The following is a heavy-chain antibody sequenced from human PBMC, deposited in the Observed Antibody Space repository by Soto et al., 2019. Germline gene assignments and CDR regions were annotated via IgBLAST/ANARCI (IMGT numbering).Heavy chain of an antibody. J-gene: IGHJ5*02. CDR2: IYYSGST. V-gene: IGHV4-59*01. CDR1: GGSITNYY. Sequence: SETLSLTCTVSGGSITNYYWNWIRQIPGKGLEWIGYIYYSGSTYSNPSLKSRVTLSVDTSTNQFSLELSSVTTADTAVYYCARGYNNAWSDWFDPWGQGTLVTVSS. D-gene: IGHD1-20*01. CDR3: ARGYNNAWSDWFDP.